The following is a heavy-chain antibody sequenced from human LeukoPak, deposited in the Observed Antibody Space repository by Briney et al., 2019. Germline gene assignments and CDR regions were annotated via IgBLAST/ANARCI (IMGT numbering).Heavy chain of an antibody. CDR3: AKDLGYHLLARYFDY. J-gene: IGHJ4*01. CDR2: MSHDGNKR. V-gene: IGHV3-30*18. CDR1: GFTFSSYS. Sequence: GGSLRLSCAASGFTFSSYSMNWVRQAPGKRLEWVAAMSHDGNKRYYADSVKGRFDISRDTSKNTLYLQMNSLRAEDTAIYYCAKDLGYHLLARYFDYWGHGSLVTVSS. D-gene: IGHD2-2*01.